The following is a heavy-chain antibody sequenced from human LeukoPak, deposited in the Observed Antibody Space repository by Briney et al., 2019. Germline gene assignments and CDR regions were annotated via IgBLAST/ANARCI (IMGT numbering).Heavy chain of an antibody. D-gene: IGHD2-15*01. Sequence: GGSLRLSCAASGFTFSSSAMSWVRQVPGKGLEWVSGISASGGSTYYADSVQGRFTISRDNSKNTLCLQMNSLRAEDTAVYYCAKQLGYCSDGSCYFPYWGQGTLVTVSS. V-gene: IGHV3-23*01. CDR1: GFTFSSSA. CDR2: ISASGGST. J-gene: IGHJ4*02. CDR3: AKQLGYCSDGSCYFPY.